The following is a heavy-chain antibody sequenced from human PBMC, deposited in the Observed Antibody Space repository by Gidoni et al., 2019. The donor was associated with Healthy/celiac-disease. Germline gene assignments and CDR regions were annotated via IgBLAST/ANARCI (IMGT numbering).Heavy chain of an antibody. V-gene: IGHV3-33*01. D-gene: IGHD5-18*01. CDR2: IWYDGSNK. CDR3: AMGIQLWLRHYYGMDV. J-gene: IGHJ6*02. CDR1: GFTFSSYG. Sequence: QVQLVESGGGVVQPGRSLRLSCAASGFTFSSYGMHWVRQAPGKGLEWVAVIWYDGSNKYYADSVKGRFTISRDNSKNTLYLQMNSLRAEDTAVYYCAMGIQLWLRHYYGMDVWGQGTTVTVSS.